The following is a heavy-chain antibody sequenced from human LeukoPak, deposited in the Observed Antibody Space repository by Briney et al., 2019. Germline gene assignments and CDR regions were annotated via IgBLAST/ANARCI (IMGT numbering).Heavy chain of an antibody. CDR1: GYTFTSYG. Sequence: ASVKVSCKASGYTFTSYGISWVRQAPGQGLEWMGWISAYNGNTNYAQKLQGRVTMTTDTSTSTAYMELRSLRSDDTAVYYCARVGNYDILTGMGSWFDPWGQGTLVTVSS. CDR2: ISAYNGNT. V-gene: IGHV1-18*01. CDR3: ARVGNYDILTGMGSWFDP. J-gene: IGHJ5*02. D-gene: IGHD3-9*01.